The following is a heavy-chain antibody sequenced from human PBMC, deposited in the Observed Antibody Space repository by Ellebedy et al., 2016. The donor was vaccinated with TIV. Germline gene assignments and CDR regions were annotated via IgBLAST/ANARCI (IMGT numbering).Heavy chain of an antibody. J-gene: IGHJ4*02. CDR2: IRNKANGYTT. D-gene: IGHD3-16*02. V-gene: IGHV3-72*01. Sequence: GESLKISCAASGFTFSDRYMNWVRQAPGGGLDWVGRIRNKANGYTTEYAASVKGRFTISRDDSKNSLFLQMNGLKADDTAVYYCARWLRLGELSFYNDYWGQGTLVTVSS. CDR3: ARWLRLGELSFYNDY. CDR1: GFTFSDRY.